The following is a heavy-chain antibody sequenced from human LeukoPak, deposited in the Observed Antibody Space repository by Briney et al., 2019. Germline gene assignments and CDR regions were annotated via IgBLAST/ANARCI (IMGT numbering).Heavy chain of an antibody. Sequence: SETPSLTCTVSGGSISSSSYYWGWIRQPPGKGLEWIGSIYYSGSTYYNPSLKSRVTISVDTSKNQFSLKLSSVTAADTAVYYCARKFLGSRGYYFDYWGQGTLVTVSS. J-gene: IGHJ4*02. D-gene: IGHD3-10*01. V-gene: IGHV4-39*05. CDR1: GGSISSSSYY. CDR3: ARKFLGSRGYYFDY. CDR2: IYYSGST.